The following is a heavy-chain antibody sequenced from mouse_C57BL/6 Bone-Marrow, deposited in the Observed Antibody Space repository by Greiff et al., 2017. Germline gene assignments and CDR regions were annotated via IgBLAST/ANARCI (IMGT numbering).Heavy chain of an antibody. CDR2: ISYDGSN. D-gene: IGHD2-4*01. CDR1: GYSITSGYY. Sequence: EVQLQESGPGLVKPSQSLSLTCSVTGYSITSGYYWNWIRQFPGNKLEWMGYISYDGSNNYNPSLKNRISITRDTSKNQFFLKLNSVTTEDTATYYCARHYDYVDYWGQGTTLTVSS. CDR3: ARHYDYVDY. J-gene: IGHJ2*01. V-gene: IGHV3-6*01.